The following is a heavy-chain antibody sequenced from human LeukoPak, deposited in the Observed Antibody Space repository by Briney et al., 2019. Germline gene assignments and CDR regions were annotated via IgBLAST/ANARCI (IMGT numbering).Heavy chain of an antibody. CDR2: INHSGST. V-gene: IGHV4-30-2*01. CDR3: ARISIVVVPAAIWSRRSWFDP. Sequence: SETLSLTCAVSGGSISSGGYSWSWIRQPPGKGLEWIGEINHSGSTNYNPSLKSRVTISVDTSKNQFSLKLSSVTAADTAVYYCARISIVVVPAAIWSRRSWFDPWGQGTLVTVSS. CDR1: GGSISSGGYS. J-gene: IGHJ5*02. D-gene: IGHD2-2*01.